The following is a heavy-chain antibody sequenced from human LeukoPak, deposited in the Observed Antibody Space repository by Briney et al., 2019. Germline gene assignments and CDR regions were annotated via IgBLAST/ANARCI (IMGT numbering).Heavy chain of an antibody. CDR1: GYTFTGYY. CDR3: ARAYGSGSYYDY. CDR2: IIPIFGTA. Sequence: SVKVSCKASGYTFTGYYMHWVRQAPGQGLEWMGGIIPIFGTANYAQKFQGRVTITADESTSTAYMELSSLRSEDTAVYYCARAYGSGSYYDYWGQGTLVTVSS. V-gene: IGHV1-69*13. J-gene: IGHJ4*02. D-gene: IGHD3-10*01.